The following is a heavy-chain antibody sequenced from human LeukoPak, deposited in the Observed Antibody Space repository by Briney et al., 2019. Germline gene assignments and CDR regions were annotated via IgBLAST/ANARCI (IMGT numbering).Heavy chain of an antibody. D-gene: IGHD6-19*01. CDR1: GGTFSSYA. Sequence: RASVKVSCKASGGTFSSYAISWVRQAPGQGLEWMGRIIPILGIANYAQKFQGRVTITADKSTGTAYMELSSLRSEDTAVYYCARDNIAVAGRNDYWGQGTLVTVSS. CDR3: ARDNIAVAGRNDY. CDR2: IIPILGIA. V-gene: IGHV1-69*04. J-gene: IGHJ4*02.